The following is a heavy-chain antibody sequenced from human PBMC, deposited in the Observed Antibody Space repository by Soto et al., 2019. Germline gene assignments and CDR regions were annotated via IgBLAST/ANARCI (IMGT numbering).Heavy chain of an antibody. CDR1: GGSIGNHY. J-gene: IGHJ4*02. CDR2: VHYSGDT. Sequence: SETLSLTCTVSGGSIGNHYWSWIRQPPGKGLEWIGYVHYSGDTSYYPSLKSRVTISVDTSKNQFSLKLSSVTAADTAVYYCARSDGRYWGQGTLVTVSS. V-gene: IGHV4-59*11. CDR3: ARSDGRY.